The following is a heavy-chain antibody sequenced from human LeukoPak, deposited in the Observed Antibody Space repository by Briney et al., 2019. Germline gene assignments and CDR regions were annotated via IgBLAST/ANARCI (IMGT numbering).Heavy chain of an antibody. CDR2: ISSGSNYI. CDR3: ARAPPYYDIHRDAFDI. CDR1: GFTFTNYG. J-gene: IGHJ3*02. Sequence: PGGSLRLSCAASGFTFTNYGMHWVRQAPGKGLEWVSSISSGSNYIYYADSMKGRFTISRDNAKNSLYLQMNSLRAEDTAVYYCARAPPYYDIHRDAFDIWGQGTMVTVSS. D-gene: IGHD3-9*01. V-gene: IGHV3-21*01.